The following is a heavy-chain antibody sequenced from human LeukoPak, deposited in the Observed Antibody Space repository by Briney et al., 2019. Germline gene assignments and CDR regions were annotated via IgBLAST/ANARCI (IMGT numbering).Heavy chain of an antibody. D-gene: IGHD3-10*01. J-gene: IGHJ6*03. CDR2: VTSSGVST. CDR3: ARLTYGSGMDV. CDR1: GFTFSSYA. V-gene: IGHV3-23*01. Sequence: GGSLRLSCAASGFTFSSYAMSWVRQAPGKGLEWVSAVTSSGVSTYYADSVKGRFTISRDNSKNTLYLQMNSLRAEDTAVYYCARLTYGSGMDVWGKGTTVTVSS.